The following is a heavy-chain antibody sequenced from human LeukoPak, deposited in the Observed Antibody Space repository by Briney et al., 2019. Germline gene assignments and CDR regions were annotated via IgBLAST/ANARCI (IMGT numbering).Heavy chain of an antibody. Sequence: GGSLRLSGAASGFTVSSNYMSWVRQAPGKGLEWVSVIYSGGSTYYADSVKGRFTISRDNSKNTLYLQMNSLRAEDTAVYYCARGDYYYGMDVWGQGTTVTVSS. CDR1: GFTVSSNY. CDR3: ARGDYYYGMDV. V-gene: IGHV3-53*01. J-gene: IGHJ6*02. CDR2: IYSGGST.